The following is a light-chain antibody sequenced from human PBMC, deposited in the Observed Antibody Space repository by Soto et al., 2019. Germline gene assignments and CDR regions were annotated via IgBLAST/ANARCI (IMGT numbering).Light chain of an antibody. V-gene: IGKV1-39*01. J-gene: IGKJ5*01. Sequence: DIPMTQSPSSLSASVGDRVSITCRASQNINTRLNWFQQRPGEVPNLLIYAASTLHSGVPSRFSGSGYGTDFTLTISSLQPEDFATYYCQQAYNHPVTFGQGTRLDMK. CDR3: QQAYNHPVT. CDR1: QNINTR. CDR2: AAS.